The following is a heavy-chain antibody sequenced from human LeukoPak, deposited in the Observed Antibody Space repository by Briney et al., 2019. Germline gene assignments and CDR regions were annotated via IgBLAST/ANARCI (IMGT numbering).Heavy chain of an antibody. J-gene: IGHJ6*03. CDR3: ARGRRNYYGSGSYYYYYYMDV. D-gene: IGHD3-10*01. CDR2: IYYSGST. CDR1: GFSISSYY. Sequence: SETLCLTCTASGFSISSYYWSWIRQPPGKGLEWMGYIYYSGSTNYNPSLKSRVTISVDTSKNQFSLKLSSVTAADTAVYYCARGRRNYYGSGSYYYYYYMDVWGKGTTVTVSS. V-gene: IGHV4-59*01.